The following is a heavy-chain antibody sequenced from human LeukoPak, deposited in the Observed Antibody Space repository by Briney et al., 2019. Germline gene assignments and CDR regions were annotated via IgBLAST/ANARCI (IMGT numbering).Heavy chain of an antibody. V-gene: IGHV4-34*01. J-gene: IGHJ5*02. CDR1: GGSFSGYY. CDR3: ARGGPSITMIVVVITSRWFDP. Sequence: SETLSLTCAVYGGSFSGYYWSWIRQPPGKGLEWIGEINHSGSTNYNPSLKSRVTISVDTSKNQFSLKLSSVTATDTAVYYCARGGPSITMIVVVITSRWFDPWGQGTLVTVSS. D-gene: IGHD3-22*01. CDR2: INHSGST.